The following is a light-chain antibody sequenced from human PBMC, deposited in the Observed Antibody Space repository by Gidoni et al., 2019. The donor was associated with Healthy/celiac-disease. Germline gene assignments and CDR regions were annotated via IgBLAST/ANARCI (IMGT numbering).Light chain of an antibody. V-gene: IGLV1-40*01. Sequence: QSVLTQPPSVSGAPGQRVTIPCTGSSSNIGAGYDVHWYQQLPVTAPKLLIYGTSNRPSGVPDRFSGSKSGTSASLAITGLQAEDEADYYCQSYDSSMSAVVFGGGTKLTVL. CDR2: GTS. CDR3: QSYDSSMSAVV. CDR1: SSNIGAGYD. J-gene: IGLJ2*01.